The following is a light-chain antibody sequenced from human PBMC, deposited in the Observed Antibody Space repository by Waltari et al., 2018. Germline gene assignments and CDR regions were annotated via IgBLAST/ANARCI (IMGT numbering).Light chain of an antibody. CDR2: DIN. J-gene: IGLJ1*01. CDR1: SSDVGGSNY. Sequence: QSALTQPAPVSGSPGQSVTISCTGSSSDVGGSNYVSWYQQHPGQAPTPMIYDINKRPSGVSDLFAGSKSGNTASLTICGLLAEDEADYYCGAWGGDGTYVFGTGSKVTVL. CDR3: GAWGGDGTYV. V-gene: IGLV2-14*01.